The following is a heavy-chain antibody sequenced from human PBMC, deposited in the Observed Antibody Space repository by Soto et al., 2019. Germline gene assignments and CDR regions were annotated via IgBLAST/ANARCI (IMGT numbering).Heavy chain of an antibody. CDR2: ISAYDGGT. CDR1: NSVLTTSV. V-gene: IGHV1-18*04. CDR3: ASGGGPYLRPLEI. Sequence: QALLEQSGPEVKKPGDSVRISCWLHNSVLTTSVITWLRQAPGQGLEWMGWISAYDGGTLSALTFRNTLVMTTDSMENMAYMQFWDLTFDDTAVYFCASGGGPYLRPLEIWGQGPPVTVSS. D-gene: IGHD3-16*01. J-gene: IGHJ4*01.